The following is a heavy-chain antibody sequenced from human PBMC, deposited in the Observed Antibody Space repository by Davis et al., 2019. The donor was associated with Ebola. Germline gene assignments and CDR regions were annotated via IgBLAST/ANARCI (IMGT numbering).Heavy chain of an antibody. CDR3: ARGSRTTAAGFDY. CDR2: MNPNSGNT. J-gene: IGHJ4*02. CDR1: GYTFTSYD. Sequence: AASVKVSCKASGYTFTSYDINWVRQATGQGLEWMGWMNPNSGNTGYAQKFQGRVTMTRNTSISTAYMELCSLRSEDTAVYYCARGSRTTAAGFDYWGQGTLVTVSS. V-gene: IGHV1-8*01. D-gene: IGHD6-13*01.